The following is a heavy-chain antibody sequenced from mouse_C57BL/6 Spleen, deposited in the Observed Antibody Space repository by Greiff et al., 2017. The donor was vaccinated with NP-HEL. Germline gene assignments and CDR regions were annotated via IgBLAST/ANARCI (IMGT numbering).Heavy chain of an antibody. V-gene: IGHV1-55*01. CDR2: IYPGSGST. J-gene: IGHJ2*01. CDR1: GYTFTSYW. CDR3: GYYGSSYRDYFDD. Sequence: VQLQQPGAELVKPGASVKMSCKASGYTFTSYWITWVKQRPGQGLEWIGDIYPGSGSTNYNEKFNSKATLTVDTSSSTAYMQLSSLTSEDSAVYYCGYYGSSYRDYFDDWGQGTTLTVSS. D-gene: IGHD1-1*01.